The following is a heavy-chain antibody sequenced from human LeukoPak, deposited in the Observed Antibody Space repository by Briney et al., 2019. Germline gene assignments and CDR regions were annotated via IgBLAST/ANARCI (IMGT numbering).Heavy chain of an antibody. CDR1: GFTFSSYA. J-gene: IGHJ1*01. Sequence: GGSLRLSCAASGFTFSSYAMSWVRQAPGKGLEWVSAISGSGGSTYYADSVKGRFTISRDNSKNTLYLQMNSLRAEDTAVYYCAKGAAYYYDSSGYFQHWGQGTLVTVSS. CDR3: AKGAAYYYDSSGYFQH. D-gene: IGHD3-22*01. V-gene: IGHV3-23*01. CDR2: ISGSGGST.